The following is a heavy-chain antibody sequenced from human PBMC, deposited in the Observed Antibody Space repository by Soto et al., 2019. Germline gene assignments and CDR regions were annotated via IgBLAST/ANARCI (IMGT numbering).Heavy chain of an antibody. CDR3: ARELRDIVAPYYFDY. CDR2: IIPILGIA. J-gene: IGHJ4*02. CDR1: GGTFSSYT. Sequence: QVQLVQSGAEVKKPGSSVKVSCKASGGTFSSYTISWVRQAPGQGLEWMGRIIPILGIANYAQKFQGRVTITADKSTSTAYMELSSLRSEDTAVYYCARELRDIVAPYYFDYWGQGTLVTVSS. V-gene: IGHV1-69*08. D-gene: IGHD5-12*01.